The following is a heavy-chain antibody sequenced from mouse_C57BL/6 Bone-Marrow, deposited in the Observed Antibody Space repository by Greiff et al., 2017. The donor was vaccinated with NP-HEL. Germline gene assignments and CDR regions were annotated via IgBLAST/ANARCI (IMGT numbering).Heavy chain of an antibody. V-gene: IGHV14-2*01. J-gene: IGHJ4*01. Sequence: VQLQQSGAELVKPGASVKLSCTASGFNIKDYYMHWVKQRTEQGLEWIGRIDPEDGETQYAPKLQGKATITADTSSNTAYLQLSSLTSEDTAVYYGARRDYGDYAMDYWGQGTSVTVSS. D-gene: IGHD2-4*01. CDR3: ARRDYGDYAMDY. CDR1: GFNIKDYY. CDR2: IDPEDGET.